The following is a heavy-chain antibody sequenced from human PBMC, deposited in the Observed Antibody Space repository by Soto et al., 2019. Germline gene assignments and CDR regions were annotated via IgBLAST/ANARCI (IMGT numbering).Heavy chain of an antibody. J-gene: IGHJ5*02. V-gene: IGHV3-11*01. Sequence: PGGSLRLSCAASGFTFSDYYMSWIRQAPGKGLEWVSYISSSGSTIYYADSVKGRFTISRDNAKNSLYLQMTNMDPLDTATYYCAHKEYYFATGTYYNVRWFDPWGQGILVTVSS. CDR2: ISSSGSTI. CDR1: GFTFSDYY. CDR3: AHKEYYFATGTYYNVRWFDP. D-gene: IGHD3-10*01.